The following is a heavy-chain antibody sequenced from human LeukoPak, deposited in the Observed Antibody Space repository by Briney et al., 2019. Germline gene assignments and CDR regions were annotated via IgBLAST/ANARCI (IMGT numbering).Heavy chain of an antibody. CDR3: ARDIVTMIDMYYFDY. V-gene: IGHV1-2*06. CDR1: GYTFTGYY. J-gene: IGHJ4*02. Sequence: ASVKVSCKASGYTFTGYYMHWVRQAPGQGLEWMGRINPNSGGTNYAQKFQGRVTMTRDTSISTAYMELSRLRSDDTAVYYCARDIVTMIDMYYFDYWGPGTLVTVSS. D-gene: IGHD3-22*01. CDR2: INPNSGGT.